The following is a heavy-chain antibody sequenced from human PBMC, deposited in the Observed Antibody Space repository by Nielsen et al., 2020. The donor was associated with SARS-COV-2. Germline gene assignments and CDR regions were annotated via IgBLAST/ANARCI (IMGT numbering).Heavy chain of an antibody. D-gene: IGHD6-13*01. CDR2: IYYSGNS. V-gene: IGHV4-31*03. CDR3: ARSSWNGVFDY. CDR1: GDSITRGGYY. J-gene: IGHJ4*02. Sequence: SETLSLTCSVSGDSITRGGYYWSWIRQHPGKGLEWIGHIYYSGNSYYNPSLKSRISISVDTSKNQFSLRLNSVTAADTAMYYCARSSWNGVFDYWGQGTLVTVSS.